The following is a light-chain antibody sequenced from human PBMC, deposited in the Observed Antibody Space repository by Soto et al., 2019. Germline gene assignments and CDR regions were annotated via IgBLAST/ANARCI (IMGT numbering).Light chain of an antibody. CDR3: QQLSNWPPYT. CDR1: QSVSSY. CDR2: DAS. V-gene: IGKV3-11*01. J-gene: IGKJ2*01. Sequence: EIVLTQSPATLSLSPGERATLSCRASQSVSSYLAWYQQKPGEAPRLLIYDASNRATGIPARFSGSGSGTDCALTISVLEPADFAVYYCQQLSNWPPYTFGQGTKLEIK.